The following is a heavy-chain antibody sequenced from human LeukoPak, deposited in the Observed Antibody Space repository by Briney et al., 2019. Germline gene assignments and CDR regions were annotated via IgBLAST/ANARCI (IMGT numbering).Heavy chain of an antibody. CDR3: ARGPYDSSGYYHFDF. CDR1: GGSISSGSYY. D-gene: IGHD3-22*01. Sequence: SETLSLTCTVSGGSISSGSYYWTWMRQPAGKGLEWIGRMYTSGSTNYNPSLKSRVTMSVDSSKNQFSLRLNSVTVADTAVYYCARGPYDSSGYYHFDFWGQGTLVTVSS. V-gene: IGHV4-61*02. CDR2: MYTSGST. J-gene: IGHJ4*02.